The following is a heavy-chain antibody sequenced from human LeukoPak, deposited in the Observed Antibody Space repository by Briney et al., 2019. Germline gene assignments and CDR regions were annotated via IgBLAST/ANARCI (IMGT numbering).Heavy chain of an antibody. Sequence: ASVKVSCKASGYTFTSYGISWVRQAPGQGLEWMGWINPNSGGTNYAQNFQGRVTMTRDTSISTAYMELKRLRSDDTALYYCARLYGSGWPAGDYWGQGTLVIVSS. CDR1: GYTFTSYG. J-gene: IGHJ4*02. D-gene: IGHD6-19*01. CDR3: ARLYGSGWPAGDY. V-gene: IGHV1-2*02. CDR2: INPNSGGT.